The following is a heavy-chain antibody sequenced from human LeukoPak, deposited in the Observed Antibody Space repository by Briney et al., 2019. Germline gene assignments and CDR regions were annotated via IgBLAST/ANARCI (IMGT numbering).Heavy chain of an antibody. CDR3: SIVVVAATRPFDY. J-gene: IGHJ4*02. Sequence: GASVKVSCKASGYTFTSYDINWVREATGQGLEWMGWMNPNSGNTGYAQKSQGRVTMTRNTSISTAYMELSSLRSEDTAVYYCSIVVVAATRPFDYWGQGTLVTVSS. CDR2: MNPNSGNT. D-gene: IGHD2-15*01. V-gene: IGHV1-8*01. CDR1: GYTFTSYD.